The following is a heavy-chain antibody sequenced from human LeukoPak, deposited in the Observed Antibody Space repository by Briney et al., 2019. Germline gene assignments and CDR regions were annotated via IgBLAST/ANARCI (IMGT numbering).Heavy chain of an antibody. CDR3: ARESYGGGFDI. J-gene: IGHJ3*02. CDR2: ISYDGSNK. D-gene: IGHD4-23*01. Sequence: TGGSLRLSCAASGFTFSSYAMHWVRQAPGKGLEWVAVISYDGSNKYYADSVKGRFTISRDNSKNTLYLQMNSLRAGDTAVYYCARESYGGGFDIWGQGTLVTVSS. V-gene: IGHV3-30-3*01. CDR1: GFTFSSYA.